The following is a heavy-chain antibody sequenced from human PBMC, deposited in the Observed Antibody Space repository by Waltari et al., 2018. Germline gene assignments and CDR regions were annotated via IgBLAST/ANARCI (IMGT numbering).Heavy chain of an antibody. D-gene: IGHD5-18*01. V-gene: IGHV3-74*01. CDR3: ARDMVDTSE. CDR1: GFTFNTHW. J-gene: IGHJ4*02. CDR2: INSDGRST. Sequence: EVQLVESGGALVQPGGSLRLSCTATGFTFNTHWMHWVRQAPGKGLVWVSRINSDGRSTSYADSVKGRVTISRYNAKNTLYLQMNSLRAEDTAVYYCARDMVDTSEWGQGTLVTVSS.